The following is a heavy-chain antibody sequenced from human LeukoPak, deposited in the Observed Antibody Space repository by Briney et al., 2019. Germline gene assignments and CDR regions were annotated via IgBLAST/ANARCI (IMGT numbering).Heavy chain of an antibody. CDR1: GGSFSGYY. V-gene: IGHV4-34*01. CDR2: INHSGST. D-gene: IGHD2-2*01. Sequence: PSETLSLTCAVYGGSFSGYYWSWIRQPPGKGLEWIGEINHSGSTNYNPSLKSRVTISVDTSKNQFSLKLSSVIAADTAVYYCARGLSGIVVVPAATFDYWGQGTLVTVSS. J-gene: IGHJ4*02. CDR3: ARGLSGIVVVPAATFDY.